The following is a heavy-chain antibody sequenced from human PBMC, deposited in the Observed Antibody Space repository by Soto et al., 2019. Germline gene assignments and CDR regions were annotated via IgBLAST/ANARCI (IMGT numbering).Heavy chain of an antibody. CDR3: ARRGIAVAGTSSSWFDY. V-gene: IGHV1-69*02. D-gene: IGHD6-19*01. Sequence: GASVKVSCKASGGTFSSYTISWVRQAPGQGLEWMGRIIPILGITNYAQKLQGRVTITADTSTSTAYMELRSLRSDDTAVYYCARRGIAVAGTSSSWFDYWGQGTLVTSPQ. CDR1: GGTFSSYT. CDR2: IIPILGIT. J-gene: IGHJ4*02.